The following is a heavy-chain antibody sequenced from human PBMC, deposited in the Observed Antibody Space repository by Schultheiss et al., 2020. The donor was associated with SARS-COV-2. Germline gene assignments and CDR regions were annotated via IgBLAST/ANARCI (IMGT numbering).Heavy chain of an antibody. Sequence: GSLRLSCAASGFTFSNAWMSWVRQAPGKGLEWIGEINHSGSTNYNPSLKSRVTISVDTSKNQFPLKPSSVTAADTAVYYCAREARRDGSGSYYPDYWGQGTLVTVSS. CDR2: INHSGST. D-gene: IGHD3-10*01. V-gene: IGHV4-34*01. CDR1: GFTFSNAW. J-gene: IGHJ4*02. CDR3: AREARRDGSGSYYPDY.